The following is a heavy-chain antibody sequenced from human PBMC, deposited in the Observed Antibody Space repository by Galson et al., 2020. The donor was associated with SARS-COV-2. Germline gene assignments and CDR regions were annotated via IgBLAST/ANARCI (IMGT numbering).Heavy chain of an antibody. CDR1: GGSISSYY. CDR3: ARRRNFYDRSGYSHGFDI. J-gene: IGHJ3*02. D-gene: IGHD3-22*01. V-gene: IGHV4-59*01. Sequence: SETLSLTCTVSGGSISSYYWSWIRQPPGKGLEWIGSTSDSRSTNYNPSLKSRVTISVDTSKNQFSLKLSSVTAADTAVYYCARRRNFYDRSGYSHGFDIWGQGTMVTVSS. CDR2: TSDSRST.